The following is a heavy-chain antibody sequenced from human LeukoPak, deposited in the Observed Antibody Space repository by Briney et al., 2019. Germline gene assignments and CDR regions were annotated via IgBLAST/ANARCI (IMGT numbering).Heavy chain of an antibody. V-gene: IGHV7-4-1*02. CDR2: INTNTGNP. Sequence: ASVKVSCKASGCTFTSYAMNWVRQAPGQGLEWMGWINTNTGNPTYAQGFTGRFVFSLDTSVSTAYLQISSLKAEDTAVYYCARHWEDYDILTGLDYWGQGTLVTVSS. CDR3: ARHWEDYDILTGLDY. D-gene: IGHD3-9*01. J-gene: IGHJ4*02. CDR1: GCTFTSYA.